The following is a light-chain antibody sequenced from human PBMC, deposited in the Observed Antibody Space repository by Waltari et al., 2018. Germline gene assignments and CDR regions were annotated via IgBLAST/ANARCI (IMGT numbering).Light chain of an antibody. CDR2: GAS. CDR3: QQANSFPPT. CDR1: QDIRTW. Sequence: DIQMTQSPSSVSASVGDRVTITCRASQDIRTWLAWYQQKPGKDPNLLISGASNLQSGVPSRFSGSGSGTDFTLTISSLQPEDFATYYCQQANSFPPTFGGGTKVQIK. J-gene: IGKJ4*01. V-gene: IGKV1-12*01.